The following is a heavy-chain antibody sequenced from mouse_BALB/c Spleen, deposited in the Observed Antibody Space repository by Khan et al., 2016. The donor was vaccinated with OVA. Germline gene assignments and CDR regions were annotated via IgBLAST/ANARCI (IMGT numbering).Heavy chain of an antibody. D-gene: IGHD1-1*01. CDR1: GNTFSTYW. Sequence: QVQLQQSGADLMKPGASVKISCKVTGNTFSTYWIEWIKKRPGHGLEWIGEILPGSGSTYCNETFKGKATFTADTSSNTAYMQLSSLTSEDSAVYDCESVNSGSRDYFDNWGQGTTLTVSS. V-gene: IGHV1-9*01. CDR3: ESVNSGSRDYFDN. CDR2: ILPGSGST. J-gene: IGHJ2*01.